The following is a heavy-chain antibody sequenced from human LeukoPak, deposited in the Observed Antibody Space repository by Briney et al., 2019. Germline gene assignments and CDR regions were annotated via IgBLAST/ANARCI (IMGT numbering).Heavy chain of an antibody. CDR3: ARGGYYDSSGYYGFDY. J-gene: IGHJ4*02. V-gene: IGHV4-34*01. Sequence: PSETLSLTCAVYGGSFSGYYWSWIRQPPGKGLEWIGEINHSGSTNYNPSLKSRVTISVDTSKNQFSLKLSSVTAADTAEYYCARGGYYDSSGYYGFDYWGQGTLVTVSS. D-gene: IGHD3-22*01. CDR1: GGSFSGYY. CDR2: INHSGST.